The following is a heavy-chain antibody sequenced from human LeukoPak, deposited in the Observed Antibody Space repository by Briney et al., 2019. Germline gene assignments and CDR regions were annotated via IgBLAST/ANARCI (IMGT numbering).Heavy chain of an antibody. V-gene: IGHV3-7*01. CDR3: ARDRGYSGYDPFDY. D-gene: IGHD5-12*01. J-gene: IGHJ4*02. Sequence: PGGSLRLSCAASGFTFSSYWMSWVRQAPGKGLEWVANIKHDGSEKYYVNSVKGRFTISRDNAKNSLYLQVNSLRAEDTAVYYYARDRGYSGYDPFDYWGQGTLVTVSS. CDR2: IKHDGSEK. CDR1: GFTFSSYW.